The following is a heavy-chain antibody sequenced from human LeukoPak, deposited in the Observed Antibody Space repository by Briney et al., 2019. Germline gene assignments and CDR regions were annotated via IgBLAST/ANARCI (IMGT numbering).Heavy chain of an antibody. CDR2: IWYDGSNK. CDR3: ARGEIPVGATFYYGMDV. Sequence: PGGSLRLSCAASGFTFSSYGMHWVRQAPGKGLEWVAVIWYDGSNKYYADSVKGRFTISRDNSKNTLYLQMNSLRAEDTAVYYCARGEIPVGATFYYGMDVWGQGTTVTVSS. V-gene: IGHV3-33*01. CDR1: GFTFSSYG. D-gene: IGHD1-26*01. J-gene: IGHJ6*02.